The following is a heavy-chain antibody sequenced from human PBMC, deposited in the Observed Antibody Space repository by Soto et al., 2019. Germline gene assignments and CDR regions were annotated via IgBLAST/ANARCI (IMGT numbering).Heavy chain of an antibody. Sequence: SPTLSLTCTVSGDSIRAHYWSWIRQAAGKGLEWIWRLHSSGSTDYNPALKSRVTMSADTSRNQFSLKLASLTAADTAVYYCARGRARGPPGRGLILQFSYFDPWGQGALVAVSS. V-gene: IGHV4-4*07. CDR2: LHSSGST. D-gene: IGHD3-10*01. J-gene: IGHJ5*02. CDR1: GDSIRAHY. CDR3: ARGRARGPPGRGLILQFSYFDP.